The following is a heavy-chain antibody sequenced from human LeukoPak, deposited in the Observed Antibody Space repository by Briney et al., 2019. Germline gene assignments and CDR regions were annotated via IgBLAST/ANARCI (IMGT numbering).Heavy chain of an antibody. Sequence: ASVKVSCKASGYTFTGYYMHWVRQAPGQGLEWMGWINPNSGGTNYAQKFQGWVTMTRDTSINTAYMELSRLRSDDTAVYYCARDPCSGGSCYANWFDPWGQGTLVTVSS. CDR2: INPNSGGT. D-gene: IGHD2-15*01. CDR1: GYTFTGYY. J-gene: IGHJ5*02. CDR3: ARDPCSGGSCYANWFDP. V-gene: IGHV1-2*04.